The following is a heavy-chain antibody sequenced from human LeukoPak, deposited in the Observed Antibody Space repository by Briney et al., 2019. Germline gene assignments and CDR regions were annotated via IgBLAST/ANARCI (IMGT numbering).Heavy chain of an antibody. CDR3: ARSDCTSGVCYSFDF. CDR1: GGSISSYY. CDR2: FYSGST. Sequence: SETLSLTCTVSGGSISSYYWSWIRQPPGKGLEWIGYFYSGSTSYNVSLKSRVTISVDTSKNQVSLKLSSVTAADTAVYYCARSDCTSGVCYSFDFWAQGALVSVSS. J-gene: IGHJ4*02. V-gene: IGHV4-59*08. D-gene: IGHD2-8*01.